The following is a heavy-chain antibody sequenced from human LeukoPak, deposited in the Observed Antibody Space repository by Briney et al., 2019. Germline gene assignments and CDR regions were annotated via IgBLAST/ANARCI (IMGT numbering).Heavy chain of an antibody. D-gene: IGHD3-22*01. Sequence: ASVKVSCKASGYTFTGYYMHWVRQAPGQGLEWMGWINPNSGGTNYAQKFQGRVTMTRDTSISTAYMELSRLRSDDTAVYYCAREPLGYDSGGYLDYWGQGTLVTVSS. CDR2: INPNSGGT. CDR1: GYTFTGYY. CDR3: AREPLGYDSGGYLDY. V-gene: IGHV1-2*02. J-gene: IGHJ4*02.